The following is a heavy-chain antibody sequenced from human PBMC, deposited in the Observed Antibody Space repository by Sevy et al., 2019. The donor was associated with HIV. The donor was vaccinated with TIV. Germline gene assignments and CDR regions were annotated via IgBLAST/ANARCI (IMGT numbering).Heavy chain of an antibody. CDR1: GFTFSGSA. CDR2: IRSKGNSYAT. CDR3: TRGGARDSSSWYDYFDY. D-gene: IGHD6-13*01. J-gene: IGHJ4*02. Sequence: GGSLRLSCAASGFTFSGSAMQWVRQASGKGLEWVGRIRSKGNSYATAYAASVKGRVTIARDDSKNTVYLQMNSLKTEDTAVYYCTRGGARDSSSWYDYFDYWGQGTLVTVSS. V-gene: IGHV3-73*01.